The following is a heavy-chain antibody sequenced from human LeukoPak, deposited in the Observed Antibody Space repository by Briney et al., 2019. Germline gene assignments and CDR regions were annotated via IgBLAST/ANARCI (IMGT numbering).Heavy chain of an antibody. J-gene: IGHJ4*02. Sequence: SETLSLTCTVSGGSISSYYWSWIRQPPGKGLEWIGYIYYSGSTNYNPSLKSRVTISVDTSKNQFSLKLSSVTAADTAVYYCARVRDSSGWYPMWYFDYWGQGTLVTVSS. CDR3: ARVRDSSGWYPMWYFDY. CDR2: IYYSGST. D-gene: IGHD6-19*01. V-gene: IGHV4-59*01. CDR1: GGSISSYY.